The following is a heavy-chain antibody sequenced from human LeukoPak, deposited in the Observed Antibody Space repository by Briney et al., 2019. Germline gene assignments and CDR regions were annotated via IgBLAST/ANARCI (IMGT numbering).Heavy chain of an antibody. CDR1: GGSISSGGYY. J-gene: IGHJ4*02. CDR2: IYYSGST. Sequence: SETLSLTCTVSGGSISSGGYYWSWIRQHPGKGLEWIGYIYYSGSTYYNSSLKSRVTISVDTSKNQFSLKLSSVTAADTAVYYCAGALTEQWLVGNWGQGTLVTVSS. CDR3: AGALTEQWLVGN. V-gene: IGHV4-31*03. D-gene: IGHD6-19*01.